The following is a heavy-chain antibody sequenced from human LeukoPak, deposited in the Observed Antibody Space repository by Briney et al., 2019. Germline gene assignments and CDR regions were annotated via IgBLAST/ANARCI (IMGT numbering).Heavy chain of an antibody. CDR2: IYTSGST. Sequence: PSQTLSLTCTVSGGSISSGSYYWSWIRQPAGKELEWIGRIYTSGSTNYNPSLKSRVTISVDTSKNQFSLKLSSVTAADTAVYYCARERGFLEWLGDAFDNWGQGTMVTVSS. CDR1: GGSISSGSYY. J-gene: IGHJ3*02. D-gene: IGHD3-3*01. CDR3: ARERGFLEWLGDAFDN. V-gene: IGHV4-61*02.